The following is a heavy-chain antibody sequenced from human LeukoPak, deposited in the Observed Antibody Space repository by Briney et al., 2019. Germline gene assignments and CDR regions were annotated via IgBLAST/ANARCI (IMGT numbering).Heavy chain of an antibody. CDR3: ARDESYGSGSHFDY. CDR1: GGSVSRYY. J-gene: IGHJ4*02. V-gene: IGHV4-4*07. CDR2: IYMTGST. Sequence: SETLSLTCTVSGGSVSRYYWSWIRQSSGKGLEWIGRIYMTGSTDYNPSLKSRVTMSIDTSKNQFSLRLSSVTAADTAVYYCARDESYGSGSHFDYWGQGTLDTVSS. D-gene: IGHD3-10*01.